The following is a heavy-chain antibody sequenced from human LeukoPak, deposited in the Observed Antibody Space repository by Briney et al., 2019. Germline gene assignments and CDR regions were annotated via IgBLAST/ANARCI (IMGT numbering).Heavy chain of an antibody. Sequence: PGGSLRLSCAATGSTLSIYSMNWVRQAPGKGLEWVSHISISGSTIHYADSVRGRFTISRDSAKNSLYLQMNSLRADDTAVYYCSTAKFDYWGQGTLLTVSS. CDR1: GSTLSIYS. CDR2: ISISGSTI. V-gene: IGHV3-48*01. CDR3: STAKFDY. J-gene: IGHJ4*02.